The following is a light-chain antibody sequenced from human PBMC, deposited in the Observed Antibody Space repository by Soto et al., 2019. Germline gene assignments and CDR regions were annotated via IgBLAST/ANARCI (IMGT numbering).Light chain of an antibody. Sequence: EIVLTQFPATLSLSPGDRATLSCRASQSVPSYLAWYQQKPGQAPRLLVYDISNRATGIPARFTGSGSGTDFTLTIRSLEPEDSAVYYCQQRHAWPRNTFGQGTKLQI. CDR2: DIS. J-gene: IGKJ2*01. V-gene: IGKV3-11*01. CDR3: QQRHAWPRNT. CDR1: QSVPSY.